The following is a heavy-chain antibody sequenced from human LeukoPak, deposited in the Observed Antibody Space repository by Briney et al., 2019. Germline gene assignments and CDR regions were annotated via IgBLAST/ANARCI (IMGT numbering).Heavy chain of an antibody. J-gene: IGHJ6*03. V-gene: IGHV1-18*01. CDR3: ARGDRRAYYDFWSGYYLSAYMDV. D-gene: IGHD3-3*01. Sequence: GASVKVSCKASGYTFTSYGISWVRQAPGQGLEWMGWISAYNGNTNYAQKLQGRVTMTTDTSTSTAYMELRSLRSDDTAVYYCARGDRRAYYDFWSGYYLSAYMDVWGKGTTVTVSS. CDR1: GYTFTSYG. CDR2: ISAYNGNT.